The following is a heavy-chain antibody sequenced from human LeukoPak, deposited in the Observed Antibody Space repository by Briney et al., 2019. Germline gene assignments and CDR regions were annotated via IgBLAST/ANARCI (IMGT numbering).Heavy chain of an antibody. J-gene: IGHJ4*02. Sequence: GGSLRLSCTASGFTFTTYSMTWVRQAPGKGLEWIASISPSSSTIYYADSVKGRFTISRDNAKNSQYLQMNSLRAEDTAVYYCASRYLMVRGVIIQAPLDYWGQGTLVTVSS. CDR3: ASRYLMVRGVIIQAPLDY. D-gene: IGHD3-10*01. V-gene: IGHV3-48*01. CDR1: GFTFTTYS. CDR2: ISPSSSTI.